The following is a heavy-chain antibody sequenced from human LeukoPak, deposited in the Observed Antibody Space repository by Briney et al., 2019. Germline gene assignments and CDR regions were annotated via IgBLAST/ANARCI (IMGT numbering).Heavy chain of an antibody. CDR2: IGTAGDT. V-gene: IGHV3-13*01. Sequence: GGSLRLSCAASGFTFSNYDMHWVRQATGKGLEWVSAIGTAGDTYYPGSVKGRFTISRENAKNSLYLQMNSLRAEDTPVYYCARDLSAGYNSNWYDYWGQGTLVTVSS. J-gene: IGHJ5*01. CDR3: ARDLSAGYNSNWYDY. CDR1: GFTFSNYD. D-gene: IGHD6-13*01.